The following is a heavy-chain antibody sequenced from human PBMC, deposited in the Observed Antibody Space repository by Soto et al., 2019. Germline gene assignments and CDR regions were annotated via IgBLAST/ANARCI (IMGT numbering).Heavy chain of an antibody. CDR1: GYTFTSYY. J-gene: IGHJ3*02. V-gene: IGHV1-46*01. CDR3: ARTYSSGYYNPDWAFDI. D-gene: IGHD6-19*01. CDR2: INPSGGST. Sequence: ASVKVSCKASGYTFTSYYMHWVRQAPGQGLEWMGIINPSGGSTSYAQKFQGRVTMTRGTSTSTVYMELSSLRSEDTAVYYCARTYSSGYYNPDWAFDIWGQGTMVTVSS.